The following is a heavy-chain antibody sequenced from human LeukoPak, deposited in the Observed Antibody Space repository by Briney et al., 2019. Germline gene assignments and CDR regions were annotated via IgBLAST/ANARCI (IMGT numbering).Heavy chain of an antibody. V-gene: IGHV4-59*01. CDR1: GGSISSYY. CDR2: IYYSGST. J-gene: IGHJ4*02. CDR3: AREGTLDSSGYYFDY. Sequence: PSETLSLTCTVSGGSISSYYWSWIRQPPGKGLEWIGYIYYSGSTNYNPSLKSRVTISVDTSKNQFSLKLSSVTAADTAVYYCAREGTLDSSGYYFDYWGQGTLVTVSS. D-gene: IGHD3-22*01.